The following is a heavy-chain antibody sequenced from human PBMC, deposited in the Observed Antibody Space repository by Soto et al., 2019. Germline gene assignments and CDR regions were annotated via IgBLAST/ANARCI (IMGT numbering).Heavy chain of an antibody. CDR2: INPNSGGT. CDR1: GYTFTGYY. CDR3: ARDPRYCTNGVCYIAYRMDV. Sequence: GASVKVSCKASGYTFTGYYMHWVRQAPGQGLEWMGWINPNSGGTNYAQKFQGWVTMTRDTSISTAYMELSRLRSDDTAVYYCARDPRYCTNGVCYIAYRMDVWGQGTTVTVSS. D-gene: IGHD2-8*01. V-gene: IGHV1-2*04. J-gene: IGHJ6*02.